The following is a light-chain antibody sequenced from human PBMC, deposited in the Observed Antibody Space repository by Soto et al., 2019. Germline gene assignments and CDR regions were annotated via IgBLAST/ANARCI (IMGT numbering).Light chain of an antibody. J-gene: IGKJ5*01. Sequence: AIQLTQSPSSLSASVGDRVTITCRASQGIGSSTFAWYQQKAGKAPTLLIYDVSNLQRGVPTRFSGSGSGTDFRVIISSVQSADFSTYYCQQFDTYPLTFGQGTRLDTK. V-gene: IGKV1-13*02. CDR3: QQFDTYPLT. CDR2: DVS. CDR1: QGIGSST.